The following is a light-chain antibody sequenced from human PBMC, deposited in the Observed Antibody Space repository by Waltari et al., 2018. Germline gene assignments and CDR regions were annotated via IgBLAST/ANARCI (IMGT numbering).Light chain of an antibody. J-gene: IGLJ2*01. CDR3: CSYAGTPRVV. Sequence: QSALTQPASVSGSPGQSITISCTGTNNDIGSYNLVSWYQQHPGKAPKVIIFEVNKRPSGVSKRFTGSKSGNTASLTVSGLHPEDEADYYCCSYAGTPRVVFGGGTKLTVL. CDR2: EVN. CDR1: NNDIGSYNL. V-gene: IGLV2-23*02.